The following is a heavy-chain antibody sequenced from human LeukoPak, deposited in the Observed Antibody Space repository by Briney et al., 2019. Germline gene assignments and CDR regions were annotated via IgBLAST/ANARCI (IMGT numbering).Heavy chain of an antibody. Sequence: SETLSLTCTVSGGSISSSSYYWGWIRQPPGKGLEWIGSIYYSGSTYYNPSLKSRVTISVDTSKNQFSLKLSSVTAADTAVYYCAGRRGYSGYAMYDYWGQGTLVTVSS. J-gene: IGHJ4*02. D-gene: IGHD5-12*01. CDR3: AGRRGYSGYAMYDY. CDR2: IYYSGST. V-gene: IGHV4-39*01. CDR1: GGSISSSSYY.